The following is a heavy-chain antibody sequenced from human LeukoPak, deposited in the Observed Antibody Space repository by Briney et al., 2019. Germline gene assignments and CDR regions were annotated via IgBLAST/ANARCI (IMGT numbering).Heavy chain of an antibody. J-gene: IGHJ5*02. V-gene: IGHV4-59*01. CDR3: GRQWGPRGVRGVSFWFDP. Sequence: SETLSLTCTVSGGSIRSDYSSWIRQPPGKGLEWIGYIYYSGSTNYNPSLMSRVTISVETSKNQFSLKLRSGTAADTAVYYCGRQWGPRGVRGVSFWFDPWGQGTLVTFSS. CDR2: IYYSGST. D-gene: IGHD3-10*01. CDR1: GGSIRSDY.